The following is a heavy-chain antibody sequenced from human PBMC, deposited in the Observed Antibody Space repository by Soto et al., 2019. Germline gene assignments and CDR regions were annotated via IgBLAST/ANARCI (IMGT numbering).Heavy chain of an antibody. D-gene: IGHD6-19*01. CDR3: ARDSSGCYLGVFDY. V-gene: IGHV1-18*01. Sequence: AWVKVSCKASGYTFTSYGISWLRQAPGQGLAGMGWISAYNGNTNYAQKLPVSVTMTTDTSTSTDNIELRSLRSDDTSVYYFARDSSGCYLGVFDYWGQGTLVTVSS. CDR2: ISAYNGNT. J-gene: IGHJ4*02. CDR1: GYTFTSYG.